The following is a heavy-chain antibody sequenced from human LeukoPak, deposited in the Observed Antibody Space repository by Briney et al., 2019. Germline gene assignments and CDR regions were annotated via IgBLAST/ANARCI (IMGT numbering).Heavy chain of an antibody. J-gene: IGHJ4*02. D-gene: IGHD2-15*01. CDR1: GYSFTSYW. V-gene: IGHV5-51*01. CDR2: IYPGDSDT. CDR3: ARSRSAGCSGGSCYSFAPY. Sequence: GEPLKISCKGSGYSFTSYWIGWVRQMPGKGLEWMGIIYPGDSDTRYSPSFQGQVTISADKSISTAYLQWSSLKASDTAMYYCARSRSAGCSGGSCYSFAPYWGQGTLVTVSS.